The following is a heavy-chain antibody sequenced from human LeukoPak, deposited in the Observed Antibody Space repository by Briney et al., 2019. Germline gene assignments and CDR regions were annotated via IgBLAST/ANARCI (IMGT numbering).Heavy chain of an antibody. CDR2: ISGSGGST. D-gene: IGHD6-19*01. CDR1: GFTFSNFA. J-gene: IGHJ4*02. Sequence: GGSLRLSCAASGFTFSNFAMNWVRQAPGKGLEWVSTISGSGGSTYYADSVEGRFTISRDNSKNTLYLQMNSLGAEDTAVYYCAKMVHTEQWLVPFDYWGQGTLVTVSS. CDR3: AKMVHTEQWLVPFDY. V-gene: IGHV3-23*01.